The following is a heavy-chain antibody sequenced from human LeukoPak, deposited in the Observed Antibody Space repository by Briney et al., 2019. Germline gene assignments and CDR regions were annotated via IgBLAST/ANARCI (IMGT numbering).Heavy chain of an antibody. J-gene: IGHJ4*02. V-gene: IGHV3-7*01. CDR2: IKQDGSEK. D-gene: IGHD5-18*01. Sequence: PGGSLRLSCVASGFTFSSYWMSWVRQAPGKGLEWVANIKQDGSEKYYVDSVKGRFTISRDNAKNSLYLQMNSLRAEDTAVYYCVKVDTWGQGTLVTVSS. CDR1: GFTFSSYW. CDR3: VKVDT.